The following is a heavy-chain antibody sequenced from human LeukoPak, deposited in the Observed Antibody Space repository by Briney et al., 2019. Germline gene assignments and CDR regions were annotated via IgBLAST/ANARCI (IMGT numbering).Heavy chain of an antibody. J-gene: IGHJ4*02. Sequence: GGSLRPSCAASGFTFSSYEMNWVRQAPGKGLEWVSYISSSGSTIYYADSVKGRFTISRDNAKNSLYLQMNSLRAEDTAVYYCARVPSWSGYLDYWGQGTLVTVSS. CDR3: ARVPSWSGYLDY. CDR2: ISSSGSTI. V-gene: IGHV3-48*03. CDR1: GFTFSSYE. D-gene: IGHD3-3*01.